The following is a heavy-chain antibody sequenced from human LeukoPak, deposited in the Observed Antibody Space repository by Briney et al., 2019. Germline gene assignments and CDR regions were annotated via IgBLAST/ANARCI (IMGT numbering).Heavy chain of an antibody. CDR2: ISRSGDIT. CDR1: GAAFTKYG. J-gene: IGHJ4*02. CDR3: ATEGFYY. Sequence: GGSLRLSCAASGAAFTKYGMKWVRQAAGAGLEYISGISRSGDITHYADTVKGRFTISRDNVQNTLYLQMNSLRADDTALYYCATEGFYYWGPGTQVTVSS. V-gene: IGHV3-23*01.